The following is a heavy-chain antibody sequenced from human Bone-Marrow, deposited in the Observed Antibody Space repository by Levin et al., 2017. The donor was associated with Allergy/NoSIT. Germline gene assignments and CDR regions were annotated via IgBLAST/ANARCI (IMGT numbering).Heavy chain of an antibody. CDR1: GFSLSSPTMG. V-gene: IGHV2-5*02. Sequence: SGPTLVKPTETLTLTCTFSGFSLSSPTMGVAWFRQPPRKALEWLALIYWDDDRRYSPSLRSRLTITQGASKNQVVLTMTNMDPVDTGTYFCAHITAGWELFDYWGQGILVTVSS. CDR3: AHITAGWELFDY. J-gene: IGHJ4*02. D-gene: IGHD1-7*01. CDR2: IYWDDDR.